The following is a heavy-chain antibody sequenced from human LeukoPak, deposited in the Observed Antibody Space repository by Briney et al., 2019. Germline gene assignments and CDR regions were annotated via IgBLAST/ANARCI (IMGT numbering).Heavy chain of an antibody. V-gene: IGHV3-23*01. D-gene: IGHD3-10*01. CDR2: ISGSGGST. CDR1: GFTFRNYA. CDR3: AKDDYYGSGSSAFDI. Sequence: GGSLRLSCAASGFTFRNYAMSWVRQAPGKGLEWVSAISGSGGSTYNADSVKGRFTISRDNSKNTLYLQMDSLRAEDTAVYYCAKDDYYGSGSSAFDIWGQGTVVTVSS. J-gene: IGHJ3*02.